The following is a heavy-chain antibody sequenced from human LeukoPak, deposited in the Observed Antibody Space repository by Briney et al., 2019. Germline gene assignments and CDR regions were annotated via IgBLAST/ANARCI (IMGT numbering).Heavy chain of an antibody. CDR3: ARSEDIVVVPAVLED. D-gene: IGHD2-2*01. Sequence: ASVKVSCKASGYTFTSYYMHWVRQAPGQGLEWMGIINPSGGSTSYGQKFQGRVTMTRDTSTSTVYMELSSLRSEDTAVYYCARSEDIVVVPAVLEDWGQGTLVTVSS. CDR1: GYTFTSYY. CDR2: INPSGGST. J-gene: IGHJ4*02. V-gene: IGHV1-46*01.